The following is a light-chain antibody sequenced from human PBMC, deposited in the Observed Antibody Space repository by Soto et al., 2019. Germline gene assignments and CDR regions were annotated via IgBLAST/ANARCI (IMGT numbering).Light chain of an antibody. CDR3: MQVLEAWT. CDR2: LGS. Sequence: EIVLTQSPLSLPVTVGEPASISCRSSHRLLQSNGYTFLDWYLQKPGQSPQLLIYLGSNRASGVPDRFSGSGSGTDFTLKISRVEAEDVGVYYCMQVLEAWTFGQGTKVDIK. CDR1: HRLLQSNGYTF. J-gene: IGKJ1*01. V-gene: IGKV2-28*01.